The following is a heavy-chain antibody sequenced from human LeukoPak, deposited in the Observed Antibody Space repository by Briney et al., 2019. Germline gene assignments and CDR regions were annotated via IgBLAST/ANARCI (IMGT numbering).Heavy chain of an antibody. CDR3: VREIRAISVTAD. D-gene: IGHD2-21*02. CDR2: INPNSGGT. J-gene: IGHJ4*02. Sequence: ASVKVSCKASGYTFTDYSMQWVRQAPGQRLEWMGWINPNSGGTYYAQKFQGRVTLTRDTSITTAYMELSRLRSDDTAVYYCVREIRAISVTADWGQGTLVTVSS. V-gene: IGHV1-2*02. CDR1: GYTFTDYS.